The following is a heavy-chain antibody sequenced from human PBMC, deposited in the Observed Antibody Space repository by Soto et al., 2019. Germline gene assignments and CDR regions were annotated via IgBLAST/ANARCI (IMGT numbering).Heavy chain of an antibody. CDR1: GFTFDSYG. CDR3: AKDLLPNTVTTCGS. V-gene: IGHV3-30*18. Sequence: QVQLVESGGGVVQPGRSLRLSCAASGFTFDSYGMHWVRQAPGKGLEWVAVISSDGNNKDYADSVKGRFTISRDNFKNTLYLQMSSLRADDTAVYYCAKDLLPNTVTTCGSWGQGTLVTVSS. CDR2: ISSDGNNK. D-gene: IGHD4-17*01. J-gene: IGHJ5*02.